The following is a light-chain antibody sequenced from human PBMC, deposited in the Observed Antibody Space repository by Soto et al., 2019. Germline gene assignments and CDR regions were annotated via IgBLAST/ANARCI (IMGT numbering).Light chain of an antibody. Sequence: EIVMTQSPATLSVSSGERATLSCWASQSVSSSNLAWYQQKPGQAPRLLIYGTSTRATGIPARFSGSGSGTEFTLTISSLQSEDFAVYYCQQYNNWALTFGPGTKVDIK. CDR2: GTS. CDR1: QSVSSSN. V-gene: IGKV3-15*01. CDR3: QQYNNWALT. J-gene: IGKJ3*01.